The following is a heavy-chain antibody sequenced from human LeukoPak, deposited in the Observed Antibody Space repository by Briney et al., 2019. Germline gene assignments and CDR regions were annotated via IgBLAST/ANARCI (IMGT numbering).Heavy chain of an antibody. CDR2: IYYSGST. J-gene: IGHJ4*02. V-gene: IGHV4-61*08. Sequence: PSETLSLTCTVSGGSISSGGYYWSWIRQHPGKGLEWIGYIYYSGSTNYNPSLKSRVTISVDTSKNQFSLKLSSVTAADTAVYYCARVARSGWYYDYWGQGTLVTVSS. CDR1: GGSISSGGYY. D-gene: IGHD6-19*01. CDR3: ARVARSGWYYDY.